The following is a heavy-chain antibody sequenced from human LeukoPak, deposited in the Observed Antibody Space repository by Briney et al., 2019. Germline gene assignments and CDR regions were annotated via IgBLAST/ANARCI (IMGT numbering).Heavy chain of an antibody. CDR3: ARVPYYYDSSGYYQTDY. CDR1: GFTFSSYS. D-gene: IGHD3-22*01. CDR2: ISSSSSYI. J-gene: IGHJ4*02. Sequence: GGSLRLSCAASGFTFSSYSMNWVRQAPGKGLEWVSSISSSSSYIYYADSVKGRFTISRDNAKNSLYLQMNSLRAEDTAVYYCARVPYYYDSSGYYQTDYWGQGTLVTVSP. V-gene: IGHV3-21*01.